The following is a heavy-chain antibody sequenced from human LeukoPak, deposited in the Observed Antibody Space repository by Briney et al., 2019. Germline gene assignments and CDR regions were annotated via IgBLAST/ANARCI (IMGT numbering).Heavy chain of an antibody. Sequence: ETLSLTCTVSGGSISSGGYYWMHWVRQAPGKGLVWVSRINSDGTSTSYADSVKGRFTISRDNAKNTLYLQMNSLRAEDTAVYYCARARFSSSSSDYWGQGTLVTVSS. CDR2: INSDGTST. V-gene: IGHV3-74*01. D-gene: IGHD6-6*01. J-gene: IGHJ4*02. CDR1: GGSISSGGYYW. CDR3: ARARFSSSSSDY.